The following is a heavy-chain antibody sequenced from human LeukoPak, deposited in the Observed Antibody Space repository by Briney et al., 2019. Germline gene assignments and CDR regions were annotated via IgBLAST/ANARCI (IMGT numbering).Heavy chain of an antibody. CDR2: INPNSGGT. CDR1: GYTFSDYY. Sequence: ASVKVSCKASGYTFSDYYMHWVRQAPGQGLEWIGWINPNSGGTKYAQKFQGRVTMARDTSISTAYIEVSRLRSDDTAVYYCMREVGSINWYAYWGQGTLVTVSS. V-gene: IGHV1-2*02. D-gene: IGHD6-13*01. CDR3: MREVGSINWYAY. J-gene: IGHJ5*01.